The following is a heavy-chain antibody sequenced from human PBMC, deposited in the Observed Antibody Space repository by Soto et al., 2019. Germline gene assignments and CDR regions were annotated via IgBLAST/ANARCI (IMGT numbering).Heavy chain of an antibody. Sequence: PSETLSLTCTVSGGSVSSGSYYWSWIRQPPGKGLEWIGYIYYSGSTNYNPSLKSRVTISVDTSKNQFSLRLSSVTAADTAVYYCARASRITMVRGVIIHYGMDVWGQGTTVTVSS. CDR2: IYYSGST. J-gene: IGHJ6*02. CDR3: ARASRITMVRGVIIHYGMDV. V-gene: IGHV4-61*01. CDR1: GGSVSSGSYY. D-gene: IGHD3-10*01.